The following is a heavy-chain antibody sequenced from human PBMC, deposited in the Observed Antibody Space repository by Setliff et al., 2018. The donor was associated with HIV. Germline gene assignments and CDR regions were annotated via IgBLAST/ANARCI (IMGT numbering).Heavy chain of an antibody. CDR2: IYYSGST. V-gene: IGHV4-30-4*08. J-gene: IGHJ4*02. Sequence: PSETLSLTCTVSGGSISSGDYYWSWIRQPPGKGLEWIGYIYYSGSTYYNPSLKSRVTISVDTPKNQFSLKLSSVTAADTAVYYCARQFGSSSPFDYWGQGTLVTVSS. CDR3: ARQFGSSSPFDY. D-gene: IGHD6-13*01. CDR1: GGSISSGDYY.